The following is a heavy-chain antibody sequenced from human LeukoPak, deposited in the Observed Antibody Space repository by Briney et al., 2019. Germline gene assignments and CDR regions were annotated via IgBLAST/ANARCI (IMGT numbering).Heavy chain of an antibody. Sequence: GNSLRLSCAASGISFSVYVIHWVRQGPGKGLEWMARISDDGNNKLYGESVRGRFTISRDNSKNTLNLQMNSLREEDTAVYYCAVQPMYNSAWRPFDYWGQGTLVTVSS. J-gene: IGHJ4*02. CDR2: ISDDGNNK. D-gene: IGHD6-19*01. CDR1: GISFSVYV. CDR3: AVQPMYNSAWRPFDY. V-gene: IGHV3-30*03.